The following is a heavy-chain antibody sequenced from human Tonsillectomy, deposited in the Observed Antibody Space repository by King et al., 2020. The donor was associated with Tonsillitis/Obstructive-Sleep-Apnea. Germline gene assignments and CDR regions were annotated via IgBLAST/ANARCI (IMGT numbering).Heavy chain of an antibody. CDR2: IWYDGSNK. CDR3: ARDRTWGGYTGIHYYYYMDV. V-gene: IGHV3-33*01. D-gene: IGHD2-2*02. Sequence: VQLVESGGGVVQPGRSLRLSCAASGFTFSSYGMHWVRQAPGKGLEWVAVIWYDGSNKYYADSVKGRFTISRDNSKNTLYLQMNSLRAEDTAVYYCARDRTWGGYTGIHYYYYMDVWGKGTTVTVSS. CDR1: GFTFSSYG. J-gene: IGHJ6*03.